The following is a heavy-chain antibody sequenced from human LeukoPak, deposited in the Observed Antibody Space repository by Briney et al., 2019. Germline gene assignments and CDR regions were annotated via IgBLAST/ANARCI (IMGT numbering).Heavy chain of an antibody. CDR3: ARGGMHSSGLDY. D-gene: IGHD3-22*01. CDR1: GGSFSGYY. V-gene: IGHV4-34*01. Sequence: PSETLSLTCAVYGGSFSGYYWTWIRQPPGKGLELIGEISHSGSTNYNPSLKSRVTISVDTSKNQFSLKLSSVTAADTAVYYCARGGMHSSGLDYRGQGTLVTVSS. CDR2: ISHSGST. J-gene: IGHJ4*02.